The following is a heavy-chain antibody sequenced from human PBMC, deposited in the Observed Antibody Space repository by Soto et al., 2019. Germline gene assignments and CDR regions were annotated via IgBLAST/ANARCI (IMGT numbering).Heavy chain of an antibody. V-gene: IGHV1-2*04. J-gene: IGHJ4*02. CDR2: INPNSGGT. CDR3: ARGYDFWSGYKSPYFDY. CDR1: GYTFTGYY. Sequence: ASVKVSCKASGYTFTGYYMHWVRQAPGQGLEWMGWINPNSGGTNYAQKFQGWVTMTRDTSISTAYMELSRLRSDDTAVYYCARGYDFWSGYKSPYFDYWGQGTPVTVSS. D-gene: IGHD3-3*01.